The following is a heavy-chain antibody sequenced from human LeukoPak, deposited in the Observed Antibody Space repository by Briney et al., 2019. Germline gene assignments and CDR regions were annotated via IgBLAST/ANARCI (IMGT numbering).Heavy chain of an antibody. Sequence: GGSLRLSCAASRFSFSSYSMNWVRQAPGKGLEWVSSISTSSSYIYYVDSVKGRFTISRDNAKNSLYLQMNSLRVEDTAVYYCARAPASDYWGQGTLVTVSS. CDR2: ISTSSSYI. CDR1: RFSFSSYS. J-gene: IGHJ4*02. CDR3: ARAPASDY. V-gene: IGHV3-21*01.